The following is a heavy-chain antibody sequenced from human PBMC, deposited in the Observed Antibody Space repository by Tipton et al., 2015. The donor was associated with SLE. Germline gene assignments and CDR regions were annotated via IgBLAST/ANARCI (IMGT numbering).Heavy chain of an antibody. V-gene: IGHV4-59*01. CDR1: GGSISGNY. CDR3: ARVPFYYYYYMDV. CDR2: IYYSGST. J-gene: IGHJ6*03. Sequence: TLSLTCNVSGGSISGNYWSWIRQSPRKGLEWIGYIYYSGSTNYNPSLKSRVTISVDTSKNQFSLKLSSVTAADTAVYYCARVPFYYYYYMDVWGKGTTVTVSS.